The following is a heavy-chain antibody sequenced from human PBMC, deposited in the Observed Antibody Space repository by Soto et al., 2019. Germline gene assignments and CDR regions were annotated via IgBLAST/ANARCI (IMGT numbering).Heavy chain of an antibody. CDR2: IIPILGIA. Sequence: ASVKVSCKASGGTFSSYAISWVRQAPGQGLEWMGGIIPILGIANYAQKVQGRVTITADKSTSTAYMELSSLRSEDTAVYYCARDYYDSSGYLYYYYYGMDVWGQGTTVTVSS. J-gene: IGHJ6*02. CDR3: ARDYYDSSGYLYYYYYGMDV. D-gene: IGHD3-22*01. CDR1: GGTFSSYA. V-gene: IGHV1-69*10.